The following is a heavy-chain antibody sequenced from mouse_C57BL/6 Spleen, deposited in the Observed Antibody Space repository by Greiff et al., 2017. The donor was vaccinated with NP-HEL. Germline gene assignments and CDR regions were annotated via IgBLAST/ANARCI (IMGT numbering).Heavy chain of an antibody. CDR1: GFTFSDYY. Sequence: EVMLVESEGGLVQPGSSMKLSCTASGFTFSDYYMAWVRQVPEKGLEWVANINYDGSSTYYLDSLKSRFIISRDNAKNILYLQMSSLKSEDTATYYCAREEGDYDGSYYFDYWGQGTTLTVSS. J-gene: IGHJ2*01. V-gene: IGHV5-16*01. CDR3: AREEGDYDGSYYFDY. CDR2: INYDGSST. D-gene: IGHD2-4*01.